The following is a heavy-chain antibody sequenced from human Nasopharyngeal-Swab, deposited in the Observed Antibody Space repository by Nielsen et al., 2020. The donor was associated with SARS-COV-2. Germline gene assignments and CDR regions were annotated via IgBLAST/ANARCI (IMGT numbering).Heavy chain of an antibody. CDR3: ATFLIAARLYYYYGMDV. Sequence: ASVKVSCKVSGYTLTELSMHWVRQAPGKGLEWMGGFDPEDGETIYAQKFQGRVTMTEDTSTDTAYMELSSLRSEDTAVYYYATFLIAARLYYYYGMDVWGQGTTVTVSS. V-gene: IGHV1-24*01. CDR2: FDPEDGET. J-gene: IGHJ6*02. CDR1: GYTLTELS. D-gene: IGHD6-6*01.